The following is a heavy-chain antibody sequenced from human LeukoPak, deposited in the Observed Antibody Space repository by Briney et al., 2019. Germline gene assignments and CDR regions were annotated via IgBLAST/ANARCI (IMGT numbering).Heavy chain of an antibody. Sequence: GGSLRLSCAASGFTFSSYGMHWVRQAPGKGLEWVAFIRYDGSNKYYADSVKGRFTISRDNSKNTLYLQMNSLRAEDTAVYYCARGARITIFGVVTAYYMDVWGKGTTVTVSS. V-gene: IGHV3-30*02. J-gene: IGHJ6*03. CDR2: IRYDGSNK. CDR3: ARGARITIFGVVTAYYMDV. CDR1: GFTFSSYG. D-gene: IGHD3-3*01.